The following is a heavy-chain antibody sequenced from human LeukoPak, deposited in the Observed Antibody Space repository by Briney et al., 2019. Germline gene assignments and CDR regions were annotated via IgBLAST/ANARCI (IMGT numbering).Heavy chain of an antibody. J-gene: IGHJ5*02. CDR2: INPNSGGT. D-gene: IGHD3-9*01. Sequence: GASVKVSCKASGYTFTGYYMHWVRQAPGQGLEWMGWINPNSGGTNYAQKFRGRVTMTRDTSISTAYMELSRLRSDDTAVYYCARERGDYDILTGYYPNNWFDPWGQGTLVTVSS. V-gene: IGHV1-2*02. CDR3: ARERGDYDILTGYYPNNWFDP. CDR1: GYTFTGYY.